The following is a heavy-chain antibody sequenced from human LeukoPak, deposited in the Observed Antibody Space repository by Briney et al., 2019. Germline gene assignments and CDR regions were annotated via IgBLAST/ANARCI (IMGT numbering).Heavy chain of an antibody. J-gene: IGHJ4*02. V-gene: IGHV4-61*05. CDR1: GGSISSSSYY. D-gene: IGHD3-22*01. CDR3: ARGGYYYDTNGYSPLDY. Sequence: SETLSLTCTVSGGSISSSSYYWSWIRQPPGKGLEWIGYIYYSGSTNYDPSLKSRVTISVDTSKNQFSLKLSSVTAADTAVYYCARGGYYYDTNGYSPLDYWGQGTLVTVSS. CDR2: IYYSGST.